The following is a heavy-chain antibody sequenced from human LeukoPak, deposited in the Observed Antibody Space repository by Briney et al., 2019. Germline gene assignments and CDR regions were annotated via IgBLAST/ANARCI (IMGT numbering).Heavy chain of an antibody. Sequence: GGSLRLSCAASGFTFSSYGMSWVRQAPGKGLEWVSAISGSGGSTYYADSVKGRFTISRDNSKNTLYLQMNSLRAEDTAVYYCAKVALWFGESPYYYYYYMDVWGKGTTVTISS. J-gene: IGHJ6*03. CDR2: ISGSGGST. V-gene: IGHV3-23*01. CDR1: GFTFSSYG. CDR3: AKVALWFGESPYYYYYYMDV. D-gene: IGHD3-10*01.